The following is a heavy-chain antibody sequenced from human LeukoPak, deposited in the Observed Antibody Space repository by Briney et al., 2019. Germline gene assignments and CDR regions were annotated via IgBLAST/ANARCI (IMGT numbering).Heavy chain of an antibody. V-gene: IGHV4-59*01. J-gene: IGHJ6*03. CDR2: IYYSGST. Sequence: SETLPLTCTVSGGSISSYYWSWIRQPPGKGLEWIGYIYYSGSTNHNPSLKSRVTISVDTSKNQFSLKLSSVTAADTAVYYCAREALHRYPPWYYYYYYMDVWGKGTTVTVSS. CDR1: GGSISSYY. D-gene: IGHD1-14*01. CDR3: AREALHRYPPWYYYYYYMDV.